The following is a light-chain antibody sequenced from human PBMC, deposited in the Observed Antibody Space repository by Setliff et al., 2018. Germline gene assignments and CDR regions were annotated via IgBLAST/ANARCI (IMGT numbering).Light chain of an antibody. CDR2: YES. CDR3: QVWNTDTGHPGNV. Sequence: SYELTQPPSVSVAPGKTARITCGGDNIGSKSVNWYYQKPGQAPVLVIYYESDRPSGIPDRFSASNSGNTATLTISSVEVGDEADYYCQVWNTDTGHPGNVFGTGTKV. CDR1: NIGSKS. J-gene: IGLJ1*01. V-gene: IGLV3-21*04.